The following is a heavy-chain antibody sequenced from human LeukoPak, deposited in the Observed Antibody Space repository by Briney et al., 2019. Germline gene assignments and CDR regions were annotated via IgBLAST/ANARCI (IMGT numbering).Heavy chain of an antibody. CDR1: GFTFNSYW. V-gene: IGHV3-7*03. Sequence: GGSLRLSCAASGFTFNSYWMSWARQAPGKGLEWVANIKQDGSEKYYVDSVKGRFTISRDNAKNSLYLQMNSLRAEDTAVYYCARGRDFYYGMDVWGQGTTVTVSS. J-gene: IGHJ6*02. CDR3: ARGRDFYYGMDV. CDR2: IKQDGSEK.